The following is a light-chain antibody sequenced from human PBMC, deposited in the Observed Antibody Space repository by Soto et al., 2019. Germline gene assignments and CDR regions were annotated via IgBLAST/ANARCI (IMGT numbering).Light chain of an antibody. CDR1: RTINIY. Sequence: DVRLTQSPASLSASVGDTITITCRAIRTINIYLNWFQQKPGEPPRLLIYGASTLHDGVPSRCSGRGSGADFTLTISGLQPEDFASYHCQQTYSDISFGAGTKV. J-gene: IGKJ4*01. CDR3: QQTYSDIS. V-gene: IGKV1-39*01. CDR2: GAS.